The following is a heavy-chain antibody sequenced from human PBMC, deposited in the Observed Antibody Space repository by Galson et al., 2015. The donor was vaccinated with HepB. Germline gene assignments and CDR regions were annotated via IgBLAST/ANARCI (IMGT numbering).Heavy chain of an antibody. J-gene: IGHJ4*02. V-gene: IGHV3-23*01. CDR1: GFTFGNHA. CDR3: ARVRIMVDFDL. Sequence: SLRLSCAASGFTFGNHAMTWVRQAPGKGLEWVSTISGSGDNIYYADSVKGRFTLSRDNLKKMVYLQMNGLRAEDTAVYYCARVRIMVDFDLWGQGALVTVSS. D-gene: IGHD2-8*01. CDR2: ISGSGDNI.